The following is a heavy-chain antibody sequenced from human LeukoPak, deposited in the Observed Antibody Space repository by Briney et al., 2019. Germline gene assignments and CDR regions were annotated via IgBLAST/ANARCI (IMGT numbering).Heavy chain of an antibody. Sequence: GGSLRLSCAASGFTFSSYAINWVRQAPGKGLEWVSSISGSGGSTYYADSVKGRFTISRDNSKNTLYLQMNSLRAEDTAVYFCANPPTVTGFAFWGQGTLVTVSS. CDR1: GFTFSSYA. CDR3: ANPPTVTGFAF. D-gene: IGHD4-11*01. J-gene: IGHJ4*02. CDR2: ISGSGGST. V-gene: IGHV3-23*01.